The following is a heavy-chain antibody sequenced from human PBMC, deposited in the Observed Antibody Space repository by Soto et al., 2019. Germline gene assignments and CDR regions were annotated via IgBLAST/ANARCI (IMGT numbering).Heavy chain of an antibody. D-gene: IGHD2-15*01. V-gene: IGHV3-21*01. CDR1: GFTFSSYS. CDR3: ARGAYCSGGTCSGWDY. J-gene: IGHJ4*02. Sequence: PGGSLRLSCEASGFTFSSYSMNWVRQAPGKGLAWVSSISSRSSNIYYADSMKGRFTISRDNAKNSLYLQMNSLRAEDTAVYYCARGAYCSGGTCSGWDYWGQGTLVTVSS. CDR2: ISSRSSNI.